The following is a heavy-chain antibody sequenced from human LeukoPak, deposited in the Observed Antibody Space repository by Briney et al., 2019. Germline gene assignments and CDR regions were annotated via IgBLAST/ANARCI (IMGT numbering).Heavy chain of an antibody. CDR3: AREDKSYYYDSSGYYYVKYFDL. J-gene: IGHJ2*01. V-gene: IGHV3-48*01. CDR1: GFTFSSYS. CDR2: ISSSSTI. D-gene: IGHD3-22*01. Sequence: GGSLRLSCAASGFTFSSYSMNWVRQAPGKGLEWVSYISSSSTIYYADSVKGRFTISRDNSKNTLYLQMNSLRAEDTAVYYRAREDKSYYYDSSGYYYVKYFDLWGRGTLVTVSS.